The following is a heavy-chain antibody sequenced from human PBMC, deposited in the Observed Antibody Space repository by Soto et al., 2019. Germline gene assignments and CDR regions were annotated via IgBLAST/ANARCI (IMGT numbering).Heavy chain of an antibody. Sequence: EVQLVESGGGLVKPGGSLRLSCAASGFTFSSYSMNWVRQAPGKGLEWVSSISSSSSYIYYADSAKGRFTISRDNAKNSLYLQMNSLRAEDTAVYYCARDGAPRGSSTSDRGFDPWGQGTLVTVSS. CDR3: ARDGAPRGSSTSDRGFDP. D-gene: IGHD2-2*01. J-gene: IGHJ5*02. V-gene: IGHV3-21*01. CDR2: ISSSSSYI. CDR1: GFTFSSYS.